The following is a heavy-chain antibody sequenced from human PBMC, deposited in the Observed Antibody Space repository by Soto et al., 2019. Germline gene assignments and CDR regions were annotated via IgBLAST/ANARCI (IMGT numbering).Heavy chain of an antibody. J-gene: IGHJ6*02. CDR2: IIPIFGTA. V-gene: IGHV1-69*13. Sequence: SVKVSCKASGGTFSSYAISWVRQAPGQGLEWMGGIIPIFGTANYAQKFQGRVTITADESTSTAYMELSSLRSEDTAVYYCARVWGSYCSSTSCRYYYYGMDVWGQGTTVTVSS. D-gene: IGHD2-2*01. CDR3: ARVWGSYCSSTSCRYYYYGMDV. CDR1: GGTFSSYA.